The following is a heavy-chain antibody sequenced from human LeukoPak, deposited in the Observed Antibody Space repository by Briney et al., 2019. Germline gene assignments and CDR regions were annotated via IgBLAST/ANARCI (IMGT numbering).Heavy chain of an antibody. Sequence: PSEPLSLTCTVSGGSISSYYWSWIRQPAGKGLEWIGRNYTSGSTNYNPSLKSRLTMSVDTSKNQFSLKLSSVTAADTAVNNWARSGNYDSSGYYYVVHWYFDLWGRGTLVTVSS. CDR1: GGSISSYY. J-gene: IGHJ2*01. D-gene: IGHD3-22*01. CDR3: ARSGNYDSSGYYYVVHWYFDL. CDR2: NYTSGST. V-gene: IGHV4-4*07.